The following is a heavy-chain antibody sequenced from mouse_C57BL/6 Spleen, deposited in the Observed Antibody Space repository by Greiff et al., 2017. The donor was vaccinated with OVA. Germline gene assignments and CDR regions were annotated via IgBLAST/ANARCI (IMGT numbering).Heavy chain of an antibody. V-gene: IGHV1-69*01. Sequence: VQLQQPGAELVMPGASVKLSCKASGYTFTSYRMHWVKQRPGQGLEWIGEIDPSDSYTNYNQKFKGKSTLTVDKSSSTAYMQLSSLTSEDSAVYYCARIRNDGYPYYFDYWGQGTTLTVSS. D-gene: IGHD2-3*01. CDR3: ARIRNDGYPYYFDY. CDR2: IDPSDSYT. J-gene: IGHJ2*01. CDR1: GYTFTSYR.